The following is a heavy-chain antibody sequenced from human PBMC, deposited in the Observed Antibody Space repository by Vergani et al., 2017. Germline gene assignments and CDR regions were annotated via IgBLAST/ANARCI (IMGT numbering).Heavy chain of an antibody. J-gene: IGHJ4*02. CDR3: ARLQANDDGSGSFDYFDY. CDR1: GGSIRSSSYY. D-gene: IGHD3-10*01. V-gene: IGHV4-39*01. CDR2: IYYSGSA. Sequence: QLHLQESGPGLVKPSETLSLTCTVSGGSIRSSSYYWGWIRQPPGKGLEWVGTIYYSGSAYYNPSLKTRVTISVDTSKNQFSLKLSSVTAADTAVYYCARLQANDDGSGSFDYFDYWGQGTPVTVSS.